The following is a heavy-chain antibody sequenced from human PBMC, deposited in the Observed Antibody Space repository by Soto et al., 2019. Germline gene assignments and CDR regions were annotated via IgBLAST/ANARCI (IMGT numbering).Heavy chain of an antibody. CDR3: AHIVVAGLGYYFDY. V-gene: IGHV2-5*01. J-gene: IGHJ4*02. CDR1: GFSLSSTRMA. Sequence: QITLKESGPTLVKPTQTLTLTCTFSGFSLSSTRMAVGWIRQPPRKTLEWLALIYWYDDKRYSPFLKSRLTITKDTSKNQVVLTMSNMDPVDTARYYCAHIVVAGLGYYFDYWGQGTLVTVSS. D-gene: IGHD6-19*01. CDR2: IYWYDDK.